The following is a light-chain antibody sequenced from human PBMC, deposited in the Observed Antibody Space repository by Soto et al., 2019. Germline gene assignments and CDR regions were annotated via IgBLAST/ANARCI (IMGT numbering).Light chain of an antibody. V-gene: IGLV2-14*03. CDR1: ISDVGTYDY. J-gene: IGLJ2*01. CDR2: DVA. CDR3: LYNTASETLVV. Sequence: QSALTQPASVAGATGQSTTISCTGSISDVGTYDYVSWDQQDPGKATKRVIYDVANRPSGVSYRFYGSKAGNTAYLTISGYQANDEADAFCLYNTASETLVVVGAGTKVTAL.